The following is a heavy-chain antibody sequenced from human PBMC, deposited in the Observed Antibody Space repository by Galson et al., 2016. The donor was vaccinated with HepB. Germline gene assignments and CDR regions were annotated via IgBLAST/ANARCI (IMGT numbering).Heavy chain of an antibody. V-gene: IGHV1-2*02. D-gene: IGHD6-13*01. CDR3: ARGRAAAGWGPYFY. CDR2: INPKSGGT. CDR1: GNTFTGYY. Sequence: SVKVSCKASGNTFTGYYMHWVRQAPGQGLEWMGWINPKSGGTNYAQNFQGRVTMTRDTSISTAYMEVWRLRYDDTAVYYCARGRAAAGWGPYFYWGQGTLVTVSS. J-gene: IGHJ4*02.